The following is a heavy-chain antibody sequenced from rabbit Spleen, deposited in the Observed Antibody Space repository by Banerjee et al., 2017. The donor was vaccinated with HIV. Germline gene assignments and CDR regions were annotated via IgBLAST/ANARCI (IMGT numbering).Heavy chain of an antibody. CDR2: IYTGSGTT. CDR1: GFSFSSSYW. D-gene: IGHD1-1*01. J-gene: IGHJ4*01. V-gene: IGHV1S45*01. Sequence: QEQLEESGGDLVKPEGSLTLTCTASGFSFSSSYWICWVRQAPGKGLEWIGCIYTGSGTTYYASWAKGRFTFSKPSSTTVTLQVTSLTAADTATYFCARDLTDVIGWNFGWWGPGTLVTVS. CDR3: ARDLTDVIGWNFGW.